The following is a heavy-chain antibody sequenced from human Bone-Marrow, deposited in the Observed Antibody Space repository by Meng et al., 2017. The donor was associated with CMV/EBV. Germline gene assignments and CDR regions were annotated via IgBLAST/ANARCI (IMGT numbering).Heavy chain of an antibody. Sequence: SVKVSCKASGTTFDRHTISWVRQAPGQRLEWMGRVVPTLGLAMKAQKFQGRVTMTADESTNTAYMELSSLRSEDTAVYYCARSASGQQLVRGDFFDYWGQGTLVTVSS. V-gene: IGHV1-69*02. CDR1: GTTFDRHT. CDR3: ARSASGQQLVRGDFFDY. CDR2: VVPTLGLA. J-gene: IGHJ4*02. D-gene: IGHD6-13*01.